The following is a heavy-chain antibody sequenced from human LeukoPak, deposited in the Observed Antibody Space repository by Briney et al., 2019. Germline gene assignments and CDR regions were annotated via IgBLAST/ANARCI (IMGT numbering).Heavy chain of an antibody. CDR1: GFSFSSYA. Sequence: GGSLRLSCAASGFSFSSYAMSWVRQAPGKGLEWVSVICGSGGSTYYADSVKGRFTISRDNSKNTLYLQMNSLRAEDTAVYYCAKGVYSSGWTDYDYWGQVTMVTVSS. D-gene: IGHD6-19*01. CDR3: AKGVYSSGWTDYDY. CDR2: ICGSGGST. J-gene: IGHJ4*02. V-gene: IGHV3-23*01.